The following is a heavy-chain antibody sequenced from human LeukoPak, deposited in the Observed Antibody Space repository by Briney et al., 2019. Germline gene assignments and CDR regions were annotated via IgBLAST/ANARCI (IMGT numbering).Heavy chain of an antibody. Sequence: ASVKVSCKASGYTFTGYYMHWVRQAPGQGLEWMGRINPNSGGTNYAQKFQGRVTMTRDTSISTAYMELSRLRSDDTAVYYCARDPLVGYYYMDVWGKGTTVTVSS. CDR1: GYTFTGYY. J-gene: IGHJ6*03. CDR2: INPNSGGT. V-gene: IGHV1-2*06. CDR3: ARDPLVGYYYMDV.